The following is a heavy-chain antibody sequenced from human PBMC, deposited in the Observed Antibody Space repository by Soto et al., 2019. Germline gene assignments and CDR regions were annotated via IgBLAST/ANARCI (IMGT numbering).Heavy chain of an antibody. CDR2: IIPIFGTA. Sequence: SVKVSCKASRVAFSKFIVTWVRQAPGLGLGWVGGIIPIFGTANYAQKFQGRVTITADESTSTSYMEVNNLRSEDTAVYYCAKVRYSSPMGYYYGMDVWRQGTTVTVSS. V-gene: IGHV1-69*13. J-gene: IGHJ6*02. CDR1: RVAFSKFI. D-gene: IGHD6-19*01. CDR3: AKVRYSSPMGYYYGMDV.